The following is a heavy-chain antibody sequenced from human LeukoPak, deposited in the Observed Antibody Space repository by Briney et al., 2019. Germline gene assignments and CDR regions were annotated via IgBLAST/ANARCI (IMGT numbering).Heavy chain of an antibody. V-gene: IGHV1-69*13. CDR1: GGAVSRLA. D-gene: IGHD5-24*01. CDR3: ARGTGWLQRVDAFDI. CDR2: IIPIFGTA. Sequence: GASVKVSCKASGGAVSRLAISWVRQAPGQGLEWMGGIIPIFGTANYAQKFQGRVTITADESTSTAYMELSSLRSEDTAVYYCARGTGWLQRVDAFDIWGQGTMVTVSS. J-gene: IGHJ3*02.